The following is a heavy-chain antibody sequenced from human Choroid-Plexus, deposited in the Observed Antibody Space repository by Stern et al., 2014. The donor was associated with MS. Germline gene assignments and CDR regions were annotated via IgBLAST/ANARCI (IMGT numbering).Heavy chain of an antibody. CDR1: GFSFSSFG. J-gene: IGHJ4*02. CDR3: AKDRQYLTFFFDF. D-gene: IGHD2/OR15-2a*01. V-gene: IGHV3-30*18. CDR2: ISYDGSK. Sequence: VQLVESGGGVVQPGRPLRLSCAASGFSFSSFGMHWVRQAPGKGLEWVALISYDGSKEYADSVKGHFAISRDNSKNTLYLQMNSLRAEDTALYYCAKDRQYLTFFFDFWGQGSLVTVSS.